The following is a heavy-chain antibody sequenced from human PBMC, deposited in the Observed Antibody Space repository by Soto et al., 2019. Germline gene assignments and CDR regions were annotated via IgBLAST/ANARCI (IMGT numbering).Heavy chain of an antibody. Sequence: GGSLRLSCAASGFTFSSYAMSWVRQAPGKGLEWVSAISGSGGSTYYADSVKGRFTISRDNSKNTLYLQMNSLRAEDTAVYYCAKDMGGITIFGVVIGPLDYWGQGTLVTVSS. D-gene: IGHD3-3*01. CDR3: AKDMGGITIFGVVIGPLDY. J-gene: IGHJ4*02. CDR2: ISGSGGST. CDR1: GFTFSSYA. V-gene: IGHV3-23*01.